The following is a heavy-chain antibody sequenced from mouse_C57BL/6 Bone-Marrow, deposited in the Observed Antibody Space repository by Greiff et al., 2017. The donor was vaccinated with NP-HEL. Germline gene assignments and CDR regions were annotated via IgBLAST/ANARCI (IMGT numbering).Heavy chain of an antibody. CDR2: ISSGGDYI. CDR1: GFTFSSYA. D-gene: IGHD1-1*02. CDR3: TRGGVVYPYAMDY. Sequence: EVKLQESGEGLVKPGGSLKLSCAASGFTFSSYAMSWVRQTPEKRLEWVAYISSGGDYIYYADTVKGRFTISRDNARNTLYLQMSSLKSEDTAMYYCTRGGVVYPYAMDYWGQGTSVTVSS. J-gene: IGHJ4*01. V-gene: IGHV5S21*01.